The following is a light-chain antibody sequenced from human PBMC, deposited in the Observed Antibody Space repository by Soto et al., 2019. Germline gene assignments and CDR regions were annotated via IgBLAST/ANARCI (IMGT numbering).Light chain of an antibody. J-gene: IGKJ1*01. Sequence: DIVMTQSPESLAVSLGERATINCKSSQSVLYTSNNNNYLAWYQQKPGQPPKLLIYWASTRESGVPDRFSGSGSETDFTLTISSLQAEDVAVYYCQQYYSTPQTFGQGTKVEIK. V-gene: IGKV4-1*01. CDR1: QSVLYTSNNNNY. CDR3: QQYYSTPQT. CDR2: WAS.